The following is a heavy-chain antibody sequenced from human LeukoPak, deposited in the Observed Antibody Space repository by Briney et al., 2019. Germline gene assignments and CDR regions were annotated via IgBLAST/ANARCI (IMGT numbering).Heavy chain of an antibody. J-gene: IGHJ4*02. V-gene: IGHV4-59*01. CDR2: MYYSGST. CDR3: ARTPATTWTNHFDY. CDR1: GGSISSYY. Sequence: PSETLSLTCTVSGGSISSYYWSWIRQPPGKGLEWIGYMYYSGSTTYNPSPKSRVTMSVDTSKYESSLKLSSVSAADTAVYYCARTPATTWTNHFDYWGQGTLVTVSS. D-gene: IGHD4-17*01.